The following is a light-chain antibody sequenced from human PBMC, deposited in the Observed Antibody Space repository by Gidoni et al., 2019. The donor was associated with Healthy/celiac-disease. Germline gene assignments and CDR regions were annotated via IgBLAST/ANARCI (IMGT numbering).Light chain of an antibody. V-gene: IGKV1-39*01. CDR3: QQSYSTPPT. CDR1: QSISSY. J-gene: IGKJ1*01. CDR2: AAS. Sequence: DIQMTQSPSSLSASVGDRVTITCRVSQSISSYLNWYQQKPGKAPKLLIAAASSLQSGVPSMFSGSGSGTDFTLTISSLQPEDFATYYGQQSYSTPPTCGQGTKVEIK.